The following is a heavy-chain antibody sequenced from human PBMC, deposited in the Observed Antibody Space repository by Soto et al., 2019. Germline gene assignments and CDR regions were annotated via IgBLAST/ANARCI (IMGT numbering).Heavy chain of an antibody. V-gene: IGHV1-3*01. Sequence: QVQLVQSGAEVKKPGASVKVSYKASGYTFTSYAMHWVRQAPGQRLEWMGWINAGNGNTKYSQKFQGRVTITRDTSASTAYMELSSLRSEDTAVYYCARAVATIAGHFDYWGQGTLVTVSS. CDR2: INAGNGNT. D-gene: IGHD5-12*01. J-gene: IGHJ4*02. CDR3: ARAVATIAGHFDY. CDR1: GYTFTSYA.